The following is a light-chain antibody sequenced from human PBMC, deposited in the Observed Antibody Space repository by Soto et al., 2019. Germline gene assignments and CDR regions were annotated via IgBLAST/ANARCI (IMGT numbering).Light chain of an antibody. CDR3: SSYAGSNNFYV. Sequence: VLTQPPSASGSPGQSVTISCTGTSSDVGGYNYVSWYQQHPGKAPKLMIYEVSKRPSGVPDRFSGSKSGNTASLTVSGLQAEDEADYYRSSYAGSNNFYVFGTGTKVTVL. CDR1: SSDVGGYNY. CDR2: EVS. V-gene: IGLV2-8*01. J-gene: IGLJ1*01.